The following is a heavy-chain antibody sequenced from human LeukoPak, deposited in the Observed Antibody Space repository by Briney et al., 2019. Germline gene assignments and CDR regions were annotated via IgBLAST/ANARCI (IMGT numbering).Heavy chain of an antibody. D-gene: IGHD3-16*02. CDR3: ARAVDDYVWGSYRPPGH. J-gene: IGHJ4*02. CDR1: GFTFSRYW. V-gene: IGHV3-7*05. Sequence: GGSLRLSCAASGFTFSRYWMSWVRQAPGKGLEWVANIKQDGSEKYYVDSVEGRFTISRDNAKNSLYLQMNSLRAEDTAVYYCARAVDDYVWGSYRPPGHWGQGTLVTVSS. CDR2: IKQDGSEK.